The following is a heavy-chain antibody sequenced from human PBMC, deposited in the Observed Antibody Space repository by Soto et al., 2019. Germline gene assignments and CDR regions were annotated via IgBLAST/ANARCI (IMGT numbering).Heavy chain of an antibody. J-gene: IGHJ4*02. Sequence: EVQLVESGGGLVKPGESLRVSCAASGFTFSYYSLHWVRQAPGKGLEWVSSISGSSTYIYYADRVKGRFTISRDNAKNSLYLGMDRLRGEDTAVYYCARGDGTGLYNSGWSPRYWGQGTLVTVSS. V-gene: IGHV3-21*04. CDR2: ISGSSTYI. CDR1: GFTFSYYS. D-gene: IGHD6-19*01. CDR3: ARGDGTGLYNSGWSPRY.